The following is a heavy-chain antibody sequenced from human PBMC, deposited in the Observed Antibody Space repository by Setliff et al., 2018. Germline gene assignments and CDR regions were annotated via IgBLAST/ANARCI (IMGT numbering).Heavy chain of an antibody. CDR1: GGSINSYY. J-gene: IGHJ5*02. V-gene: IGHV4-59*01. D-gene: IGHD2-21*01. Sequence: SETLSLTCIVSGGSINSYYWNWIRQPPGKGLEWIGYIYYSGNSNYDTNYNPSLKSRVTILSDTSKNQFSLILSSVTAADTAVYYCARHITPTGFPNWFDPWGPGTLVTVSS. CDR2: IYYSGNSNYDT. CDR3: ARHITPTGFPNWFDP.